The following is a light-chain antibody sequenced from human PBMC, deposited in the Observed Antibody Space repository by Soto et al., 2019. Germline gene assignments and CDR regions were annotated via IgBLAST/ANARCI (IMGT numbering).Light chain of an antibody. CDR3: LAWDDSLNGNL. J-gene: IGLJ1*01. CDR2: TND. V-gene: IGLV1-44*01. CDR1: SSNIESNT. Sequence: QSALTQPPSASGTPGQRVTISCSGSSSNIESNTVYWYQQLPGIAPRLLIHTNDRRPSGVPDRFSGSKSGTSASLAISGLQSEDEADYYCLAWDDSLNGNLLGTGTKVTVL.